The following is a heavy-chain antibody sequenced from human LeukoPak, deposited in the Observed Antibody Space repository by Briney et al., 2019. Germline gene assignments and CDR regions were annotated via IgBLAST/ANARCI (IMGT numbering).Heavy chain of an antibody. J-gene: IGHJ4*02. V-gene: IGHV3-53*01. Sequence: GGSLRLSCAASGFTVSNTYMSWVRQAPGKGLEWVSVIYSGGSTYYADSVQGRFTISRDNSKSTLCLQMNSLRAEDTAVYYCAKQLGYCSDGSCYFPYWGQGTLVTVSS. D-gene: IGHD2-15*01. CDR3: AKQLGYCSDGSCYFPY. CDR1: GFTVSNTY. CDR2: IYSGGST.